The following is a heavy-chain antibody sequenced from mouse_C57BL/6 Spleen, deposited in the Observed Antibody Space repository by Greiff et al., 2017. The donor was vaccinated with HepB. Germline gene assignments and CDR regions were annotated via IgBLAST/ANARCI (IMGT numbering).Heavy chain of an antibody. CDR1: GYTFTSYW. J-gene: IGHJ4*01. D-gene: IGHD1-1*01. CDR2: IDPSDSYT. Sequence: QVQLKQPWAELVMPGASVKLSCKASGYTFTSYWMHWVKQRPGQGLEWIGEIDPSDSYTNYNQKFKGKSTLTVDKSSSTAYMQLSSLTSEDSAVYYCARPLYYYGSPYAMDYWGQGTSVTVSS. CDR3: ARPLYYYGSPYAMDY. V-gene: IGHV1-69*01.